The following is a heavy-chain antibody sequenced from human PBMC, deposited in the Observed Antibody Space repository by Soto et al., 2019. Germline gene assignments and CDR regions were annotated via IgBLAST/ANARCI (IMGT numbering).Heavy chain of an antibody. V-gene: IGHV4-39*01. Sequence: QLQLQESGPGLVKPSETLSLTCTVSGGSISSSSYYWGWIRQPPGKGLEWIGSIYSSGSTYYNPSLKSRVTISVDTSKNQFSLKLSSVTAADTAVYYCAQSYDYPINWFDPWGQGTLVTVSS. CDR2: IYSSGST. J-gene: IGHJ5*02. CDR1: GGSISSSSYY. CDR3: AQSYDYPINWFDP. D-gene: IGHD3-16*01.